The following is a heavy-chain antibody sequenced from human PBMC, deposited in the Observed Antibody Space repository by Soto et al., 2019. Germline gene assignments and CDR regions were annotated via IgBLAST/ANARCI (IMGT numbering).Heavy chain of an antibody. D-gene: IGHD6-6*01. J-gene: IGHJ4*02. CDR2: ISSSSSYI. CDR3: ARVEYSSSSFPFDY. Sequence: LRLSCAACGFTFSSYSMNWVRQAPGKGLEWVSSISSSSSYIYYADSVKGRFTISRDNAKNSLYLQMNSLRAEDTAVYYCARVEYSSSSFPFDYWGQGTLVTVSS. CDR1: GFTFSSYS. V-gene: IGHV3-21*01.